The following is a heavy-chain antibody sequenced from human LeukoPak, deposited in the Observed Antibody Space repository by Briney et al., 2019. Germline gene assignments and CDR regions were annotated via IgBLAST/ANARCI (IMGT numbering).Heavy chain of an antibody. Sequence: KASETLSLTCTVSGGSISSYYWSWIRQPPGKGLEWIGYIYYSGSTNYNPSLKSRVTISVDTSKNQLSLKLSSVTAADTAVYYCVVGAISFDYWGQGTLVTVSS. CDR1: GGSISSYY. J-gene: IGHJ4*02. CDR3: VVGAISFDY. D-gene: IGHD1-26*01. CDR2: IYYSGST. V-gene: IGHV4-59*01.